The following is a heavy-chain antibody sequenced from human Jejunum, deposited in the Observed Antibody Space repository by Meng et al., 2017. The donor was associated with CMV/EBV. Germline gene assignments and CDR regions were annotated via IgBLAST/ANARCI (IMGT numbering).Heavy chain of an antibody. CDR2: IGSGSSPE. J-gene: IGHJ6*02. CDR1: GFTFRTYS. V-gene: IGHV3-48*04. CDR3: AKPEHYGLDV. D-gene: IGHD1-14*01. Sequence: CVSSGFTFRTYSLHWVRPTPGNGLEWLSYIGSGSSPEYYADSVRGRFTISRDNAKNSLFLQMSGLRAEDTAVYYCAKPEHYGLDVWGRGTTVTVSS.